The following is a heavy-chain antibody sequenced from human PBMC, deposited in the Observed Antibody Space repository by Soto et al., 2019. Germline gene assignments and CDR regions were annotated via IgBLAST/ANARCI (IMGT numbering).Heavy chain of an antibody. CDR1: GCTFADYA. Sequence: GGSLRLSCAASGCTFADYAMHLVRQAPRKGLEWVSGISWNSGSIGYADSVKGRFTISRDNAKNSLYLQMNSLRAEDTALYYCAKDFTPAAGTFYFDYWGQGTLVTVSS. J-gene: IGHJ4*02. D-gene: IGHD6-13*01. V-gene: IGHV3-9*01. CDR3: AKDFTPAAGTFYFDY. CDR2: ISWNSGSI.